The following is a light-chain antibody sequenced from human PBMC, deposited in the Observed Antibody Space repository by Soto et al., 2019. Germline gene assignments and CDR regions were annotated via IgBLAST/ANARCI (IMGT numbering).Light chain of an antibody. CDR3: QQYESYYPT. CDR1: QSLRTR. V-gene: IGKV1-5*01. J-gene: IGKJ1*01. CDR2: DAS. Sequence: DIQMTQSPSTLSASVGDRVTITCRASQSLRTRLAWYQQKSGKAPSLLIYDASNVESGVPSRFSGSGAGTEFTLPISSLQHDDFAAYYCQQYESYYPTFGQGTKVEIK.